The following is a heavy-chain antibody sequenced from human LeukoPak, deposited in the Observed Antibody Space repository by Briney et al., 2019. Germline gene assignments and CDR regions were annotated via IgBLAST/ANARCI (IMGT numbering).Heavy chain of an antibody. J-gene: IGHJ4*02. CDR2: IDWDDDK. CDR1: GFPLSTSGMR. CDR3: ARIPYSYGWGFDY. D-gene: IGHD5-18*01. V-gene: IGHV2-70*04. Sequence: SGPALVKPTQTLTLTYTFSGFPLSTSGMRVSWIRQPPGKALEWLARIDWDDDKFYSTSLKTRLTISKDTSKDQVVLTMTNMDPVDTATYYCARIPYSYGWGFDYWGQGTLVTVSS.